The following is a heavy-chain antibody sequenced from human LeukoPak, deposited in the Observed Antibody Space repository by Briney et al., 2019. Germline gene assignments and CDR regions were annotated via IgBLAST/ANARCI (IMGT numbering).Heavy chain of an antibody. Sequence: GGSLRLSCAASGFTFSSYSMNWVRQAPGKGLEWVSSISSSSSYIYYADSVKGRFTISRDNAKNSLYLQMNSLRAEDTAVYYCARDRRGSYDAFDIWGQGTMVTVSS. CDR3: ARDRRGSYDAFDI. CDR2: ISSSSSYI. J-gene: IGHJ3*02. CDR1: GFTFSSYS. D-gene: IGHD1-26*01. V-gene: IGHV3-21*01.